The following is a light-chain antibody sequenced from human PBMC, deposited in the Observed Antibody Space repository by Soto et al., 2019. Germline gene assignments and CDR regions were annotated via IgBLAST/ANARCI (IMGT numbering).Light chain of an antibody. CDR3: QSYDRSLTGV. Sequence: ALTRPPSVSGAPGQRITISCTGSSSNIGADFDVYWYQQLPGAAPKLLIYGNTNRPSGVPDRFSGSKSGTSASLAITGLQAEDEADYYCQSYDRSLTGVFGTGTKVTVL. J-gene: IGLJ1*01. V-gene: IGLV1-40*01. CDR2: GNT. CDR1: SSNIGADFD.